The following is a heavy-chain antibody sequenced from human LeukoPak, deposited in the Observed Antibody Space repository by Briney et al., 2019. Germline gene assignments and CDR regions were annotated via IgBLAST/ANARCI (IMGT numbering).Heavy chain of an antibody. D-gene: IGHD2-15*01. J-gene: IGHJ5*02. CDR2: VYYSGGA. Sequence: SETLSLTCTISGGSISNYYWSWIRQPPGKGLEWVGYVYYSGGANYNPSLKSRATISLDTSKKQFSLRLISLTAADTAVYYCARHWSHSVAQFGRSYWFDPWGQGTLVTVSS. CDR3: ARHWSHSVAQFGRSYWFDP. CDR1: GGSISNYY. V-gene: IGHV4-59*08.